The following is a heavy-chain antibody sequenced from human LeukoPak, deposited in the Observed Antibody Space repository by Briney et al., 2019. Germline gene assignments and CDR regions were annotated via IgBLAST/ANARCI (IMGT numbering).Heavy chain of an antibody. D-gene: IGHD6-19*01. V-gene: IGHV3-21*01. CDR3: AREFLGIAVAGTIKLFDL. CDR1: GFTFSSYS. Sequence: GGSLRLSCAASGFTFSSYSMNWVRQAPGKGLEWVSSISSSSSYIYYADSVKGRFTISRDNAKNSLYLQMNSLRAEDTAVYYCAREFLGIAVAGTIKLFDLWGQGTLVTVSS. J-gene: IGHJ5*02. CDR2: ISSSSSYI.